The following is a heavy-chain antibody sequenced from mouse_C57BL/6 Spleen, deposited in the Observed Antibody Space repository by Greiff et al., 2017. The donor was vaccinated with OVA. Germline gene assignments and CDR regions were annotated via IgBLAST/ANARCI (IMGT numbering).Heavy chain of an antibody. CDR3: ARGSNPYYYAMDY. V-gene: IGHV5-17*01. J-gene: IGHJ4*01. Sequence: EVNVVESGGGLVKPGGSLKLSCAASGFTFSDYGMHWVRQAPEKGLEWVAYISSGSSTIYYADTVKGRFTISRDNAKNTLFLQMTSLRSEDTAMYYCARGSNPYYYAMDYWGQGTSVTVSS. D-gene: IGHD2-5*01. CDR1: GFTFSDYG. CDR2: ISSGSSTI.